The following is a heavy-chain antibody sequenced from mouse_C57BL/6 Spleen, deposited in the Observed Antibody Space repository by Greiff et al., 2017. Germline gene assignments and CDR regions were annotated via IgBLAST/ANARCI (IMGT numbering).Heavy chain of an antibody. CDR3: ARHGSYGRAMDY. D-gene: IGHD1-1*01. J-gene: IGHJ4*01. CDR1: GYTFTEYT. V-gene: IGHV1-62-2*01. Sequence: QVHVQQPGAELVKPGASVKLSCKASGYTFTEYTIHWVKQRSGQGLEWIGWFYPGSGSIKYNEKFKDKATLTADKSSSTAYMELSRLTSEDSAVYCCARHGSYGRAMDYWGQGTSVTVSA. CDR2: FYPGSGSI.